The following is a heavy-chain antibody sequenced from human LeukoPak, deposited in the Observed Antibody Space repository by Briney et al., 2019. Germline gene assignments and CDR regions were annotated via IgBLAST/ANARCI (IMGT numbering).Heavy chain of an antibody. CDR3: ARATDYGDLDY. Sequence: SETLSLTCAVYGGSFSGYYWSWIRQPPGKGLEWIGEINHSGSTNYNPSLKSRVTISVDTSKNQFSLKLSSVTAADTAVYYCARATDYGDLDYWGQGTLVTVSS. V-gene: IGHV4-34*01. J-gene: IGHJ4*02. D-gene: IGHD4-17*01. CDR2: INHSGST. CDR1: GGSFSGYY.